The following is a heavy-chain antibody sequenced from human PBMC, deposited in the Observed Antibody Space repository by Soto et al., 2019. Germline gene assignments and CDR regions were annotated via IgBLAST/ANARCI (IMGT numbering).Heavy chain of an antibody. Sequence: GASVKVSCKASGYTFTGYYMHWVRQAPGQGLKWMGWINPNSGGTNYAQKFQGWVTMTRDTSISTAYMELSRLRSDDTAVYYCARGGGLGTMVLYGMDVWGQGTTVTVSS. V-gene: IGHV1-2*04. CDR3: ARGGGLGTMVLYGMDV. CDR2: INPNSGGT. CDR1: GYTFTGYY. J-gene: IGHJ6*02. D-gene: IGHD3-10*01.